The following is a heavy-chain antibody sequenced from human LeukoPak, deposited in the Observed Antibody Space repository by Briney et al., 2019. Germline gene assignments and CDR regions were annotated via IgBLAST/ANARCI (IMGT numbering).Heavy chain of an antibody. D-gene: IGHD2-15*01. CDR1: GYTFTSYD. J-gene: IGHJ5*02. V-gene: IGHV1-8*01. CDR2: MNPNSGNT. Sequence: ASVKVSCKASGYTFTSYDINWVRQATGQGLEWMGWMNPNSGNTGYAQKFQGRVNMTRNTSISTAYMELSSLGSEDTAVYYCARDCSGGSCYAWFDPWGQGTLVTVSS. CDR3: ARDCSGGSCYAWFDP.